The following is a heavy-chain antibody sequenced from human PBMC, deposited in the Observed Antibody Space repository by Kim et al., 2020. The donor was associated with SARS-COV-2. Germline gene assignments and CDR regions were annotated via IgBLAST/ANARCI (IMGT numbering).Heavy chain of an antibody. Sequence: GGSLRLSCAASGFTFSSYSMNWVRQAPGKGLEWVSYISSSSSTIYYADSVKGRFTISRDNAKNSLYLQMNSLRDEDTAVYYCARDRYYDSSGYYADDAFDIWGQGTMVTVSS. CDR1: GFTFSSYS. V-gene: IGHV3-48*02. J-gene: IGHJ3*02. CDR3: ARDRYYDSSGYYADDAFDI. D-gene: IGHD3-22*01. CDR2: ISSSSSTI.